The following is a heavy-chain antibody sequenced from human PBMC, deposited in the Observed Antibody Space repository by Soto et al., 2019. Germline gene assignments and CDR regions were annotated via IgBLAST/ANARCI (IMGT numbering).Heavy chain of an antibody. Sequence: LVKGSCKASGGSFSSYSISWLLQAPGQGLEWMGGIIPIFGTANYAQKFQGRVTITADESTSTAYMELSSLRSEDTAVYYCARGLSAVPARDVGYCSGGSCYDTYYYYGMDVWGQAPTVTVSS. J-gene: IGHJ6*02. CDR2: IIPIFGTA. CDR3: ARGLSAVPARDVGYCSGGSCYDTYYYYGMDV. D-gene: IGHD2-15*01. V-gene: IGHV1-69*13. CDR1: GGSFSSYS.